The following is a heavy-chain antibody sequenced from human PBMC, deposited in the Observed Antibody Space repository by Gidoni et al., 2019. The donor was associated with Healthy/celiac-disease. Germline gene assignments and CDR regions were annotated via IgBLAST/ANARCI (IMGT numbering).Heavy chain of an antibody. D-gene: IGHD3-3*01. J-gene: IGHJ4*02. V-gene: IGHV3-30*18. CDR2: ISYDGSNK. CDR1: GFTFSSYG. CDR3: AKDLLRWRMATFDY. Sequence: QVQLVESGGGVVQSGRSLRLACAASGFTFSSYGMHWVRQVPGNGMGWVAVISYDGSNKDYADSVKGRFTISRDNSKNTLYLQMNSLRAEDTAVYYCAKDLLRWRMATFDYWGQGTLVTVSS.